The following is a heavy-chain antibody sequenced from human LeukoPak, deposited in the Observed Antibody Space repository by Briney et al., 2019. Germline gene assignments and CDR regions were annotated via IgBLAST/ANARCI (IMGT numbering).Heavy chain of an antibody. J-gene: IGHJ5*02. D-gene: IGHD6-13*01. Sequence: SETLSLTCTVSGGSISSYYWSWIRQPAGKGLEWIGRIYTSGSTNYNPSLKSRVTMSVGTSKNQFSLKLSSVTAADTAVYYCARDIKEAAAGTVRWFDPWGQGTLVTVSS. CDR1: GGSISSYY. CDR2: IYTSGST. CDR3: ARDIKEAAAGTVRWFDP. V-gene: IGHV4-4*07.